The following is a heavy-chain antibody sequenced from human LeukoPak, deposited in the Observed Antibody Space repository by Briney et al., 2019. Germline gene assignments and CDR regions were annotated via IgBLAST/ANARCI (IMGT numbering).Heavy chain of an antibody. CDR3: TTGSRYSSFSYYYYYYMDV. Sequence: GGALRLSCAASGFTFSNAWMSGVGQAPGKGLEWVGRIKRKTDGCTTDYAAPVKGRFTISRDDAKNTLYLQMNSLKTEDTAVYYCTTGSRYSSFSYYYYYYMDVWGKGTTVTVSS. CDR2: IKRKTDGCTT. J-gene: IGHJ6*03. V-gene: IGHV3-15*01. D-gene: IGHD6-13*01. CDR1: GFTFSNAW.